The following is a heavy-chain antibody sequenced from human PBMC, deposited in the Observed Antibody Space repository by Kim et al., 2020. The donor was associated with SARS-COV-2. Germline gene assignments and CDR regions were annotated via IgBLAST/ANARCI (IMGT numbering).Heavy chain of an antibody. CDR3: ARLFSWEWLPQDYFDY. CDR1: GYTFTSYA. Sequence: ASVKVSCKASGYTFTSYAMHWVRQAPGQRLEWMGWINAGNGNTKYSQKFQGRVTITRDTSASTAYMELSSLRSEDTAVYYCARLFSWEWLPQDYFDYWGQGTLVTVSS. V-gene: IGHV1-3*01. CDR2: INAGNGNT. D-gene: IGHD3-3*01. J-gene: IGHJ4*02.